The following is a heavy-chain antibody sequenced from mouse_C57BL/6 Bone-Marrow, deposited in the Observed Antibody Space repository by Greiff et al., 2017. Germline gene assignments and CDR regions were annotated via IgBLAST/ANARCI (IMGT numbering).Heavy chain of an antibody. Sequence: LQLQQSGAELVRPGASVTLSCKASGYTFTDYEMHWVKQTPVHGLEWIGAIDPETGGTAYNQKFKGKAILTADKSSSTAYMELRSLTSEDSAVYYCTRGGSGYDYWGQGTTLTVSS. J-gene: IGHJ2*01. CDR2: IDPETGGT. CDR3: TRGGSGYDY. V-gene: IGHV1-15*01. CDR1: GYTFTDYE. D-gene: IGHD3-2*02.